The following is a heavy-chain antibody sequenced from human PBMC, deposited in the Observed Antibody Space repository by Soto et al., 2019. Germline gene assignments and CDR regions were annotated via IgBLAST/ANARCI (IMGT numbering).Heavy chain of an antibody. J-gene: IGHJ4*02. V-gene: IGHV5-51*01. CDR1: GYSFTSYW. CDR2: IYPGDSDA. D-gene: IGHD5-12*01. CDR3: AKQYSGYDYYFDS. Sequence: SLKISCKGSGYSFTSYWIGWVRQMPGKGLEWMGIIYPGDSDARYSPSFQGQVTISVDKSISTAYLQWSSLKASDTAIYYCAKQYSGYDYYFDSWGQGALVTVSS.